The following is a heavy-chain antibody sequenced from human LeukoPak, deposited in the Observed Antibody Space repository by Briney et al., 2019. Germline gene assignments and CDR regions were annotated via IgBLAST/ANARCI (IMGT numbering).Heavy chain of an antibody. V-gene: IGHV3-30*18. J-gene: IGHJ6*02. D-gene: IGHD3-22*01. CDR3: AKEISYYDSSGHKTAYYYYYGMDV. Sequence: GGSLRLSCAASGFTFSSYAMSWVRQAPGKGLEWVAVISYEGSNKYYADSVKGRFTISRDNSKNTLYLQMNSLRAEDTAVYYCAKEISYYDSSGHKTAYYYYYGMDVWGQGTTVTVSS. CDR1: GFTFSSYA. CDR2: ISYEGSNK.